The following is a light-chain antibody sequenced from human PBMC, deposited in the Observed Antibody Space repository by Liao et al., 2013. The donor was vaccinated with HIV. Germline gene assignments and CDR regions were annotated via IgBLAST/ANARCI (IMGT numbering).Light chain of an antibody. CDR2: QDS. Sequence: SYDLTQPPSVSVSPGQTTSVTCSGDNLGDKYTSWYQQKPGQSPVLVIYQDSKRPSGIPERFSGSNSGNTATLTISGTQAMDEADYYCQAWDSSTGVFGTGTKVTVL. CDR3: QAWDSSTGV. V-gene: IGLV3-1*01. J-gene: IGLJ1*01. CDR1: NLGDKY.